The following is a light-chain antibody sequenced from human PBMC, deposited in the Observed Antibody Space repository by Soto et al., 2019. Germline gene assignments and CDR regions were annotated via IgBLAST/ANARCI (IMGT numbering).Light chain of an antibody. CDR3: SLYTSENTYV. CDR1: STDFVSYNR. V-gene: IGLV2-18*01. CDR2: EAS. J-gene: IGLJ1*01. Sequence: QSALTQPPSVSGSPGQSVTISCTGTSTDFVSYNRVSWYQQPPGTAPKLIIYEASNRPSGVPDRFSGSKSGNTASLTISGLQAAGEADYSCSLYTSENTYVFGTGTKVTVL.